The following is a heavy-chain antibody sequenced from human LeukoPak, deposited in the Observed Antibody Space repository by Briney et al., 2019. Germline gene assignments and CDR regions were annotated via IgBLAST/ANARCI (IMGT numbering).Heavy chain of an antibody. CDR1: GFTFDDYA. V-gene: IGHV3-9*01. CDR2: ISWNSGSI. D-gene: IGHD2-21*02. CDR3: AKDWAYCGGDCYSTVDY. Sequence: GGSLRLSCAASGFTFDDYAMHWVRQAPGKGLEWVSGISWNSGSIGYADSVKGRFTISRDNAKNSLYLQMNSLRAEDTAVYYCAKDWAYCGGDCYSTVDYWGQGTLVTVSS. J-gene: IGHJ4*02.